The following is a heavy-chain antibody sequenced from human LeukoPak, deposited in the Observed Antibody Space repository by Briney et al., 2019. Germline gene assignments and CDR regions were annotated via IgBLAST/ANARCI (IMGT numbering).Heavy chain of an antibody. CDR2: IYPADSDT. V-gene: IGHV5-51*01. J-gene: IGHJ3*02. CDR1: EYSFTSYW. D-gene: IGHD2-15*01. CDR3: ARFRAGYCSGASCYDSFDI. Sequence: GESLKISFQGSEYSFTSYWIGGVRQMPGKGRDWMGIIYPADSDTRYSPSFKGQVTISANKSITTAFLQWSSLKASDTAMYYCARFRAGYCSGASCYDSFDIWGQGTMVTVSS.